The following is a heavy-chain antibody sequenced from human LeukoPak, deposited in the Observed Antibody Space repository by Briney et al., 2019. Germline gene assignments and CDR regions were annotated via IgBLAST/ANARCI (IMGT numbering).Heavy chain of an antibody. CDR1: GFTFSSYG. CDR3: AKERRRIAAPCY. Sequence: GGSLRLSCAASGFTFSSYGMHWVRQAPGKGLEWVAFIRYDGSNKYYADSVKGRFTISRDNSKNTLYLQMNSLRAEDTAVYYCAKERRRIAAPCYWVQGTLVTVSS. J-gene: IGHJ4*02. V-gene: IGHV3-30*02. CDR2: IRYDGSNK. D-gene: IGHD6-6*01.